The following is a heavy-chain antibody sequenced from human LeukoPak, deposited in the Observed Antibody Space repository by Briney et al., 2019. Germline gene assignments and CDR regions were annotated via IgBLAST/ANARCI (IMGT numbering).Heavy chain of an antibody. CDR1: GFTFSSYG. V-gene: IGHV3-30*03. D-gene: IGHD6-19*01. CDR3: ARDLYSSVWFGGLDI. Sequence: PGGSLRLSCAASGFTFSSYGMHWVRQAPGKGLEWVAVISYDGSNQYYADSVKGRFTISRDNSKNTLYLQMNSLRAEDTALYYCARDLYSSVWFGGLDIWGQGTMVIVSS. J-gene: IGHJ3*02. CDR2: ISYDGSNQ.